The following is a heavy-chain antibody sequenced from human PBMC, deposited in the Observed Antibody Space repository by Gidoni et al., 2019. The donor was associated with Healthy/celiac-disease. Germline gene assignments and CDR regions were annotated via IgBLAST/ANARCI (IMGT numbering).Heavy chain of an antibody. CDR3: AKDAYSNFQDGMDV. V-gene: IGHV3-9*01. Sequence: DVQRVESGGGLVQRGRSLRRCCAAPGLSFDDSAMPWGRQVAGKGLEWVSGISWNSGSIGYADSVKGRFTISRDNDKNSLYLQMNSLRADDTALYYCAKDAYSNFQDGMDVWGQGTTVTVSS. D-gene: IGHD3-16*01. CDR2: ISWNSGSI. J-gene: IGHJ6*02. CDR1: GLSFDDSA.